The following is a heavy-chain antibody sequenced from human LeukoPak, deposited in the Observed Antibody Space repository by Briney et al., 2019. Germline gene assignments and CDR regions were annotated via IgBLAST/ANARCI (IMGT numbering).Heavy chain of an antibody. CDR3: ARGPYYYDSSGYCSPRLDY. V-gene: IGHV4-59*01. CDR1: GGSISSYY. Sequence: SETLSLTCTVSGGSISSYYWSWIRQPPGKGLEWIGYIYYSGSTNYNPSLKSRVTISVDTSKNQFSLKLSSVTAADTAVYYCARGPYYYDSSGYCSPRLDYWGQGTLVTVSS. CDR2: IYYSGST. D-gene: IGHD3-22*01. J-gene: IGHJ4*02.